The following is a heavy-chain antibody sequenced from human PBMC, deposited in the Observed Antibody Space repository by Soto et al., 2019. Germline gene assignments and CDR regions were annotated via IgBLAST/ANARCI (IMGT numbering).Heavy chain of an antibody. D-gene: IGHD2-15*01. CDR1: GGSISSGGYY. V-gene: IGHV4-31*03. Sequence: SETLSLTCTVSGGSISSGGYYWSWIRQHPGKGLEWIGYIYYSGSTYYNPSLKSRVTISVDTSKNQFSLKLSSVTAADTAVYYCARSGLSYCSGGSCYPNWFDPWGQGTLVTVSS. CDR3: ARSGLSYCSGGSCYPNWFDP. CDR2: IYYSGST. J-gene: IGHJ5*02.